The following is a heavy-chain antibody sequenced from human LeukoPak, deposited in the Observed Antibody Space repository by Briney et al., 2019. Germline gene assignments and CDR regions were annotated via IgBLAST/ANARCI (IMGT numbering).Heavy chain of an antibody. CDR1: SYDFINYG. V-gene: IGHV1-18*01. CDR3: ARGGPFPSSSSSREYYLDY. D-gene: IGHD6-6*01. CDR2: RSIYNGNT. J-gene: IGHJ4*02. Sequence: ASVKVSCKASSYDFINYGISWVRQAPGQGLEWMGWRSIYNGNTDYKLQGRVTMTTDTLTSTAYMEVRSLRSDDTAVYYCARGGPFPSSSSSREYYLDYWGQGTLVTVSS.